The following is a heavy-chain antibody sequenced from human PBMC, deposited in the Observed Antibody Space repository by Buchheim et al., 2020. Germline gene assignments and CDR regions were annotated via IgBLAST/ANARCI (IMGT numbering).Heavy chain of an antibody. CDR2: ISYVGSNK. J-gene: IGHJ6*02. D-gene: IGHD3-10*01. CDR1: GFTFSSYA. Sequence: QVQLAESGGGVVQPGRSLRLSCAASGFTFSSYAMHWVRQAPGKGLEWVAVISYVGSNKYYADSVKGRFTISRDNPKNPLVLKMNSLEAVDTAVYYCARDLVVDYCGSGSWGMDVWGQGTT. V-gene: IGHV3-30-3*01. CDR3: ARDLVVDYCGSGSWGMDV.